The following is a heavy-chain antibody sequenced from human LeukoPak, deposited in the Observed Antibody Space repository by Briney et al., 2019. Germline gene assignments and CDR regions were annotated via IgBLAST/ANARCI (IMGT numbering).Heavy chain of an antibody. Sequence: SETLSLTCAVSGGSISSGDYSWSWIRQPPGKGLEWIGYIYHSGSTLYNPPLKSRVTISIDRSKNQFSLRLSSVTAADTAVYYCAADYGSGSYRFDYWGQGTLVTVSS. CDR3: AADYGSGSYRFDY. V-gene: IGHV4-30-2*01. J-gene: IGHJ4*02. CDR2: IYHSGST. CDR1: GGSISSGDYS. D-gene: IGHD3-10*01.